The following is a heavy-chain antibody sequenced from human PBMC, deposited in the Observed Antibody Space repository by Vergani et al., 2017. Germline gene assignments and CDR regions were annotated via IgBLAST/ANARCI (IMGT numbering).Heavy chain of an antibody. Sequence: EVELVQSGPEMRKPGESLKISCKGSEYRFGNYWMGWGRQMPGKGLEWMGIIYPADSDTRYSPSFQGQVTISADKSISTAFLQWDSLKASDTALYYCARHTTYTDSWGQGTLVTVSS. CDR1: EYRFGNYW. CDR3: ARHTTYTDS. D-gene: IGHD1-1*01. CDR2: IYPADSDT. J-gene: IGHJ4*02. V-gene: IGHV5-51*01.